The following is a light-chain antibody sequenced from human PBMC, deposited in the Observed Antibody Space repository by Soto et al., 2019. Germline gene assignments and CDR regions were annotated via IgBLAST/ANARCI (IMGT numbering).Light chain of an antibody. CDR1: NIGIKS. CDR3: QVWDNSSDHYLI. V-gene: IGLV3-21*04. Sequence: SYELTQPPSVSVAPGKTARITCGGNNIGIKSVHWYQQRPGQAPVLVIFYDSDRPSGIPERFSGSNSGSTATLTISRVEAGDEADYYCQVWDNSSDHYLIFGGGTKVTVL. J-gene: IGLJ2*01. CDR2: YDS.